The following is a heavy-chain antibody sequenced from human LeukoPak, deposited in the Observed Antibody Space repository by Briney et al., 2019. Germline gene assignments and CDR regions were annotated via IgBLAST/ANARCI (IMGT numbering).Heavy chain of an antibody. D-gene: IGHD2-15*01. V-gene: IGHV3-30*02. Sequence: GGSLRLSCAASGFTFSSYGMHWVRQAPGKGLEWVAFIRYDGSNKYYADSVKGRFTISRDNSKNSLFLQMNSLRAEDTAVYYCAREVTPYYWGQGTLVTVSS. CDR1: GFTFSSYG. CDR2: IRYDGSNK. J-gene: IGHJ4*02. CDR3: AREVTPYY.